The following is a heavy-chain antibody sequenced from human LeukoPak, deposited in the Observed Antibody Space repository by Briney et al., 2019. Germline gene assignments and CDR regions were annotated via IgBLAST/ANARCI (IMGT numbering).Heavy chain of an antibody. D-gene: IGHD4-17*01. CDR1: GGSISSSSYY. Sequence: PSETLSLTCTVSGGSISSSSYYWGWIRQPPGKGLEWIGSIYYSGSTYYNPSLKSRVTISVDTSKNQFSLKLSSVTAADTAGYYCAAQGVTKDYWGQGTLVTVSS. CDR3: AAQGVTKDY. J-gene: IGHJ4*02. V-gene: IGHV4-39*01. CDR2: IYYSGST.